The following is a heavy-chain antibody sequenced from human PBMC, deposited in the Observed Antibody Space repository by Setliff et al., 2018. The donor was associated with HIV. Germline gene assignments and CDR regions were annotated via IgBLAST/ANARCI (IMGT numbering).Heavy chain of an antibody. D-gene: IGHD2-21*02. V-gene: IGHV4-39*01. CDR2: VSYSGRT. J-gene: IGHJ3*02. Sequence: PSETLSLTCTVSGGSTTSSTYYWGWIRQPPGRGLEWIGSVSYSGRTYYNPSLKSRVTISIDTSKNRFSLNLSSVAAADTAVYYCVRHNPTMVTDGYDIWGQGTKVT. CDR3: VRHNPTMVTDGYDI. CDR1: GGSTTSSTYY.